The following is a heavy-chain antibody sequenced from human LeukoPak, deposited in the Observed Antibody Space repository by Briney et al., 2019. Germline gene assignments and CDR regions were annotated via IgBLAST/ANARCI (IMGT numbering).Heavy chain of an antibody. D-gene: IGHD1-26*01. J-gene: IGHJ3*02. CDR2: IYYSGST. V-gene: IGHV4-39*07. CDR1: GGSISSSSYY. CDR3: ARELYSGSFHAFDI. Sequence: SETLSLTCTVSGGSISSSSYYWGWIRQPPGKGLEWIGSIYYSGSTYYNPSLKSRVTISVDTSKNQFSLKLSSVTAADTAVYYCARELYSGSFHAFDIWGQGTMVTVSS.